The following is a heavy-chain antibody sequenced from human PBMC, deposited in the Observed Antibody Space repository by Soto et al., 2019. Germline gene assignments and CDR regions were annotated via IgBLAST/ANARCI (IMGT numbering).Heavy chain of an antibody. CDR1: GFTFSSYA. CDR2: ISYDGSNK. J-gene: IGHJ4*02. Sequence: QVQLVESGGGVVQPGRSLRLSCAASGFTFSSYAMHWVRQAPGKGLEWVAVISYDGSNKYYADSVKGRFTISRDNSKNTLYLQMNSLRAEDTAVYYCASPDYYWGQGTLVTVSS. V-gene: IGHV3-30-3*01. CDR3: ASPDYY.